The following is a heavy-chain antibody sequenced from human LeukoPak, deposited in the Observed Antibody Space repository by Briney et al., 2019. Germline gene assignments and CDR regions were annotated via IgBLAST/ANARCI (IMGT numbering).Heavy chain of an antibody. CDR3: ASDLNHDSGG. Sequence: GGSLRLSCAASGLNFSATWMTWVRQATGKALGLVSNIKLYGSERYYLDSVKGRFTVSRDDAKTSLYLQMNSLRVEDTATYYCASDLNHDSGGWGQGTLVTVSS. CDR1: GLNFSATW. V-gene: IGHV3-7*01. J-gene: IGHJ4*02. CDR2: IKLYGSER. D-gene: IGHD3-22*01.